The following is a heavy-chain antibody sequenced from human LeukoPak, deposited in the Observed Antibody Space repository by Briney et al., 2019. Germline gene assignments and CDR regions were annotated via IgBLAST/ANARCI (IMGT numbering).Heavy chain of an antibody. J-gene: IGHJ4*02. V-gene: IGHV3-23*01. Sequence: GGSLRLSCAASGFTFSSYAMSWARQAPGKGLEWVSVISGSGDTTYYNDSVKGRFTISSDNSKNTLYLQVNSLRVEDTAVYYCAKGIRSSSWYCFDYWGQGTLVSVSS. CDR2: ISGSGDTT. CDR3: AKGIRSSSWYCFDY. CDR1: GFTFSSYA. D-gene: IGHD6-13*01.